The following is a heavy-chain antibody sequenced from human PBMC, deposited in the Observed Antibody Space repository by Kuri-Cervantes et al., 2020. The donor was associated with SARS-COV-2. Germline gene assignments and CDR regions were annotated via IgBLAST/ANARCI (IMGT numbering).Heavy chain of an antibody. V-gene: IGHV3-23*01. Sequence: GESLKISCAASGFTFSSYGMHWVRQAPGRGLEWVSSIGRDGHTFYADSVRGRFTISRDDSKNTLFLQMSSLRIEDTAIYYCALNYYFNYWGQGTLVTVSS. CDR1: GFTFSSYG. CDR2: IGRDGHT. D-gene: IGHD1-1*01. CDR3: ALNYYFNY. J-gene: IGHJ4*02.